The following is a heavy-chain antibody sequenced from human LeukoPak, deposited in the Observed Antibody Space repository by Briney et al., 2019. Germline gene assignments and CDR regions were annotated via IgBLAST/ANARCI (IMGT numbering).Heavy chain of an antibody. V-gene: IGHV4-4*07. D-gene: IGHD4-23*01. J-gene: IGHJ4*02. Sequence: SETLSLTCTVSGGSINSYYWSWIRQPAGKGREWIGRIYSSGSTNYNPSLKSRVSMSVDTSKNQFSLKLTSVTAADTAVYYCARGGKATVVTMWGQGILVTVSS. CDR1: GGSINSYY. CDR2: IYSSGST. CDR3: ARGGKATVVTM.